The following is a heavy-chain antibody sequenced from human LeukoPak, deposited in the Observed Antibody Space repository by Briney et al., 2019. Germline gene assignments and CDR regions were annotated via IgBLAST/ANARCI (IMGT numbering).Heavy chain of an antibody. Sequence: SETLSLTCTVSGGSISSYYWSWIRQPPGKGLEWIGRIYTSGSTNYNPSLKSRVTMSVDTSKNQFSLKLSSVTAADTAVYYCARGYSSGWYGNWFDPWGQGTLVTVSS. CDR2: IYTSGST. J-gene: IGHJ5*02. V-gene: IGHV4-4*07. CDR3: ARGYSSGWYGNWFDP. D-gene: IGHD6-19*01. CDR1: GGSISSYY.